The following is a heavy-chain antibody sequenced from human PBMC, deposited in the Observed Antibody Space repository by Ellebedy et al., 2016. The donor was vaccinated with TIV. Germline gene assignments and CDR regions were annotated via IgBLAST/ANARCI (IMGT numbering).Heavy chain of an antibody. Sequence: GESLKISCVASGFTFNTYVLHWVRQAPGKGLEWVSLTSYDGGGRFYADSVKGRFTISRDNSRNTLYLEMNGLTVEDTAVYYCAREGGGNSDYLDFWGQGTLVTVTS. CDR3: AREGGGNSDYLDF. CDR2: TSYDGGGR. CDR1: GFTFNTYV. D-gene: IGHD4-23*01. J-gene: IGHJ4*02. V-gene: IGHV3-30*03.